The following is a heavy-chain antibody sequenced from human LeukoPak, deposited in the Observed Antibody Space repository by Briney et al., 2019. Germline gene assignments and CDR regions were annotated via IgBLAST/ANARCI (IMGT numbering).Heavy chain of an antibody. D-gene: IGHD4-17*01. J-gene: IGHJ6*02. CDR3: ARDLRERADYGYYYYGMDV. V-gene: IGHV4-30-2*01. CDR2: IYHSGST. Sequence: PSQTLSLTCTVSGGSISSGGYYWSWIRQPPGKGLEWIGYIYHSGSTYYNPSLKSRVTISVDRSKNQFSLKLSSVTAADTAVYYCARDLRERADYGYYYYGMDVWGQGTTVTVSS. CDR1: GGSISSGGYY.